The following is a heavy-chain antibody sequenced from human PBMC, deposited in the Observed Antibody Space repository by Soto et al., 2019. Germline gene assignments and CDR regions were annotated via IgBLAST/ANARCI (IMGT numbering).Heavy chain of an antibody. Sequence: QVQLVQSGAEVKKPGASVKVSCKASGYTFTGYYMHWVRQAPGQGLEWMGWINPNSGGINYAQKFQGWVTMTRDTSISTAYMELSRLRSDDTAVYYCARSTMIVVFDAFDIWGQGTMVTVSS. J-gene: IGHJ3*02. CDR2: INPNSGGI. V-gene: IGHV1-2*04. CDR3: ARSTMIVVFDAFDI. CDR1: GYTFTGYY. D-gene: IGHD3-22*01.